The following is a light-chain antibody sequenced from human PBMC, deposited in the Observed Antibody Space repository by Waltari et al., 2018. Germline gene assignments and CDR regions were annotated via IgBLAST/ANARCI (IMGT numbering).Light chain of an antibody. CDR3: QQYDISPLT. CDR1: QTARTTY. V-gene: IGKV3-20*01. CDR2: GAS. Sequence: EIVLTQSPGTLPLSPGERATLSCRASQTARTTYLAWYQQKPGQAPTLLIDGASSRATGIPDRFSGSGSGTDFSLTISSLEPEDFAVYYCQQYDISPLTFGGGTKVEIK. J-gene: IGKJ4*01.